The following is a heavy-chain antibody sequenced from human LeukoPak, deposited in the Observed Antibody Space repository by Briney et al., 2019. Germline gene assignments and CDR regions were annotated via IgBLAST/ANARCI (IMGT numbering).Heavy chain of an antibody. D-gene: IGHD4/OR15-4a*01. CDR2: IWYDGSNK. Sequence: HPGGSLRLSCAASGFTFSSYGMHWVRQAPGKGLEWVAVIWYDGSNKYYADSVKGRFTISRDNSKNTLYLQMNSLRAEDTAVYYCARDVLDYGYIDYWGQGTLVTVSS. CDR1: GFTFSSYG. J-gene: IGHJ4*02. CDR3: ARDVLDYGYIDY. V-gene: IGHV3-33*01.